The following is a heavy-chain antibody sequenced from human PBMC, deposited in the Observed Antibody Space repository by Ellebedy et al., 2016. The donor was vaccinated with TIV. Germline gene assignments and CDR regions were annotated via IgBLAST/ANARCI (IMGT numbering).Heavy chain of an antibody. J-gene: IGHJ4*02. D-gene: IGHD3-9*01. CDR3: ARDTDFDILTGSFDF. CDR2: INTDGSGT. V-gene: IGHV3-74*01. Sequence: PGGSLRLSCAASGFTFSRYWMHWVRQVPGKGLVWLSRINTDGSGTSYVDSVEGRFTISRDNAKSTLFLQMNSLRVEDTAVYYCARDTDFDILTGSFDFWGQGTVVTVSS. CDR1: GFTFSRYW.